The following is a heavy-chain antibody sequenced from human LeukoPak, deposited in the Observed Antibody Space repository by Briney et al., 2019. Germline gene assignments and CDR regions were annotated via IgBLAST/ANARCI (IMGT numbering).Heavy chain of an antibody. CDR3: ATSRRDGYGYRALELPPSPVD. J-gene: IGHJ4*02. Sequence: GGSLRLSCAASGFTFSSYWMSWVRQAPGKGLEWVANIKQDGSEKYYVDSVKGRFTISRDNAKNSLYLQMINLRAEDTAVYYCATSRRDGYGYRALELPPSPVDWGQGTLVTVSS. V-gene: IGHV3-7*01. CDR2: IKQDGSEK. D-gene: IGHD5-18*01. CDR1: GFTFSSYW.